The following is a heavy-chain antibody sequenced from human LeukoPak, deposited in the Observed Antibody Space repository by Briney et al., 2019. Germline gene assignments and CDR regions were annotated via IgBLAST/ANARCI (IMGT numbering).Heavy chain of an antibody. V-gene: IGHV1-2*02. CDR1: GYTFIGYY. J-gene: IGHJ4*02. CDR2: INPNSGGT. D-gene: IGHD3-22*01. Sequence: ASVKVSCKAPGYTFIGYYMHWVRQAPGQGLEWMGWINPNSGGTNYAQKFQGRVTMTRDTSISTAYMELSRLRSDDTAVYYCARVPSVVISHFDYRGQGTLVTVSS. CDR3: ARVPSVVISHFDY.